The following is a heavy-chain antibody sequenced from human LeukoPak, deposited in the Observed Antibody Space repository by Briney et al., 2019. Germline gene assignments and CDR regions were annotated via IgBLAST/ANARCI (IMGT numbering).Heavy chain of an antibody. V-gene: IGHV4-4*07. CDR1: GGSISSYY. Sequence: PSETLSLTCTVAGGSISSYYWSWTRQPAGKGLEWIGRIYTSGSTNYNPSLKSRVPMSVDTSKNQCSLKLSSVTAADTAVYYCARDLWPDWYFDLWGRGTLVTVSS. CDR2: IYTSGST. CDR3: ARDLWPDWYFDL. J-gene: IGHJ2*01. D-gene: IGHD2-21*01.